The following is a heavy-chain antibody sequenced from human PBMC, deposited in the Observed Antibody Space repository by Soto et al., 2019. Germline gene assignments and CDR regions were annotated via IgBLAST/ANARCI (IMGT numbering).Heavy chain of an antibody. CDR2: VSDSGSA. CDR3: ARIGTLYGIVTINWFDS. J-gene: IGHJ5*01. CDR1: GASISSDNYY. Sequence: SETLSLTCTVSGASISSDNYYWSWIRQPPGKGLEWIGYVSDSGSAYYNPSLKSRVTTSLDRSKNQISLYLSSMTAADTAVYYCARIGTLYGIVTINWFDSWGQGTLVTAPQ. V-gene: IGHV4-30-4*01. D-gene: IGHD3-10*01.